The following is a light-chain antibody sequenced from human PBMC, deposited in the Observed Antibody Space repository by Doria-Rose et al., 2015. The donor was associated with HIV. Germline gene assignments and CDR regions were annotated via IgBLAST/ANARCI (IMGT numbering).Light chain of an antibody. CDR1: QSLLYTSKNY. CDR2: WAS. V-gene: IGKV4-1*01. J-gene: IGKJ3*01. Sequence: DIRVTQSPESLGMSLGERATLNCKSNQSLLYTSKNYLAWNQQTPGQPPKLLIYWASTRQSGVPARFSGSGSGTDFALTISSLEAEDVAVYYCQQYYDTPSFGPGTTVDIK. CDR3: QQYYDTPS.